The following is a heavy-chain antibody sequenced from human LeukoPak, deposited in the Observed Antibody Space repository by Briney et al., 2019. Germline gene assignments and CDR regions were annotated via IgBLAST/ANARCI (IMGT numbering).Heavy chain of an antibody. Sequence: GGSLRPSCAASGITIDDSGMSWVRQAPGKGLEWVSYINWNGGSTGYADSVRGRFTISRDNAKNSLYLQMNSLRAEDTALYYCARKSSSSWQAYFDYWGQGTLVTVSS. D-gene: IGHD6-13*01. V-gene: IGHV3-20*04. CDR2: INWNGGST. CDR1: GITIDDSG. CDR3: ARKSSSSWQAYFDY. J-gene: IGHJ4*02.